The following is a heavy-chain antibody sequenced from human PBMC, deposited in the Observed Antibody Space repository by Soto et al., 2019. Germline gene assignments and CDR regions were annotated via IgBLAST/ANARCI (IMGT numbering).Heavy chain of an antibody. CDR2: INPGRCGT. CDR1: GCSFTGDY. CDR3: ARDPGGVGAPLDN. Sequence: GSAVKGCSKAPGCSFTGDYMPCVRKAPVQGFDWMGWINPGRCGTNYAQKLQGRVTVTRDTSISTAYMELTRLRSDDTAVYFCARDPGGVGAPLDNWG. V-gene: IGHV1-2*02. D-gene: IGHD3-16*01. J-gene: IGHJ4*01.